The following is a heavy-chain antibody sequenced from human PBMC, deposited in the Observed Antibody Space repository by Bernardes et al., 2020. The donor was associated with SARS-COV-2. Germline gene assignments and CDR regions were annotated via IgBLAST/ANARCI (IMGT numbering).Heavy chain of an antibody. D-gene: IGHD6-13*01. Sequence: GGTLRLSCAASGFTFSSYWMSWVRQAPGEGLEWVGNIKQDGSGKYYVDSVKGRFTISRDNAKNSLYLQMQSLRAEDTAVYYCARLEGSSWYWNYWGQGTLVTVSS. V-gene: IGHV3-7*01. CDR1: GFTFSSYW. J-gene: IGHJ4*02. CDR2: IKQDGSGK. CDR3: ARLEGSSWYWNY.